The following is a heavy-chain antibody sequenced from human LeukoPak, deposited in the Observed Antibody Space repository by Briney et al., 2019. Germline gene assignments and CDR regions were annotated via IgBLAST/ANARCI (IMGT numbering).Heavy chain of an antibody. D-gene: IGHD6-13*01. Sequence: GGSLRLSCATSGFSFGNFWMGWVRQAPGKGLEWVANMNPDGSQRNYVGSVKGRFTISRDSANNSVYLQMNSLRAEDTAVYYCARDPRIAAADYWGQGTLVTVSS. CDR1: GFSFGNFW. V-gene: IGHV3-7*01. CDR3: ARDPRIAAADY. CDR2: MNPDGSQR. J-gene: IGHJ4*02.